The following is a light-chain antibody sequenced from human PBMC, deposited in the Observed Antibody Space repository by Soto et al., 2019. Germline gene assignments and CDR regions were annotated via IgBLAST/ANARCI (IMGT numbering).Light chain of an antibody. Sequence: QPVLTQPPSASGTPGQRVTISCSGGGSNIGSNPVNWYQQLPGTAPKLLIYASDQRPSGVPDRFSGSKSGTSASLAISGLQSEDETDYYCSAWDASLNGPVFGGGTKLTVL. CDR2: ASD. J-gene: IGLJ2*01. CDR3: SAWDASLNGPV. CDR1: GSNIGSNP. V-gene: IGLV1-44*01.